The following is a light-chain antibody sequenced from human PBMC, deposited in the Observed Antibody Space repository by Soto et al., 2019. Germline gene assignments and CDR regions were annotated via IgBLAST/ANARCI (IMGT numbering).Light chain of an antibody. J-gene: IGKJ4*01. Sequence: DIVMTQSPDSLAVSLGERATINCKSSQSVLYSSNNKNYLAWYQQKPGQPPKLLIYWASTRESGVPARFSGSGSGTHFTLPISSLQAEDVAVYYCQQYYSTPLTFGGGTKVEIK. CDR3: QQYYSTPLT. V-gene: IGKV4-1*01. CDR2: WAS. CDR1: QSVLYSSNNKNY.